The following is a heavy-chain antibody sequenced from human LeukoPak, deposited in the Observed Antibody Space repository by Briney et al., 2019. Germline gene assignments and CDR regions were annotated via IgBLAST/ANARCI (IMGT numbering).Heavy chain of an antibody. Sequence: QSGGSLRLSCAASGFTFSSYAMSWVRQAPGKGLEWVSAISGSGGSTYYADSVKGRFTISRDNSKNTLYLQMNSLRAEDTAVYYCAKAQDFTVTTLYYYYGMDVWGQGTTVTVSS. CDR2: ISGSGGST. CDR3: AKAQDFTVTTLYYYYGMDV. J-gene: IGHJ6*02. CDR1: GFTFSSYA. V-gene: IGHV3-23*01. D-gene: IGHD4-17*01.